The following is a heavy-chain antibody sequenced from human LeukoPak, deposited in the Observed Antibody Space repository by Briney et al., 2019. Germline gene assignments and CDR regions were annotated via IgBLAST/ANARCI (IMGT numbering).Heavy chain of an antibody. J-gene: IGHJ4*02. CDR1: GFTFSNFA. Sequence: GGSLRLSCGASGFTFSNFAMHWVRQAPGKGLEWVALIWYDGSNKFYADSVKGRFTISRDNSKNTLDLQMNSLTAEDTAVYYCAKGYQVVSDWGQGTLVTVSS. D-gene: IGHD2-8*02. V-gene: IGHV3-33*06. CDR2: IWYDGSNK. CDR3: AKGYQVVSD.